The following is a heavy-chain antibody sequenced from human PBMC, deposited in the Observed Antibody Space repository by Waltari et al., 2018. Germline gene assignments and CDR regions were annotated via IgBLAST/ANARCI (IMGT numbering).Heavy chain of an antibody. CDR2: INPNSGGT. D-gene: IGHD3-10*01. CDR3: AKVRGDFDY. V-gene: IGHV1-2*06. J-gene: IGHJ4*02. CDR1: GYTFTGYY. Sequence: QVQLVQSGAEVKKPGASVKVSCKASGYTFTGYYMHWVRQAPGQGLEWMGRINPNSGGTNYAQKFQGRFTISRDNSKNTLYLQMNSLRAEDTAVYYCAKVRGDFDYWGQGTLVTVSS.